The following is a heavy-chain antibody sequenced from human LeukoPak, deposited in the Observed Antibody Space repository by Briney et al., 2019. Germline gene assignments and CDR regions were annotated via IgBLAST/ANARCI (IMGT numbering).Heavy chain of an antibody. Sequence: SXXLSLTCTVYGGSVSSSSSYWAWIRQPPGRGLEWIGRVYYSGTTYYNTSLESRVTISEDTSRNRFSLMLSSVTAADTAVYYCVRQNSDYYYYYLDVWGEGTTVIVSS. D-gene: IGHD1-7*01. CDR1: GGSVSSSSSY. CDR2: VYYSGTT. J-gene: IGHJ6*03. V-gene: IGHV4-39*01. CDR3: VRQNSDYYYYYLDV.